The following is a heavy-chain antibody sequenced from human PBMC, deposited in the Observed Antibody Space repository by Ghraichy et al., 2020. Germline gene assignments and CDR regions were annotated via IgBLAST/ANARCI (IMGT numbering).Heavy chain of an antibody. V-gene: IGHV4-30-2*06. J-gene: IGHJ6*02. CDR2: IYPSGIT. CDR1: GGSISGGGNS. D-gene: IGHD3-22*01. Sequence: SETLSLTCAVSGGSISGGGNSWSWIRQSQGKGREWIGYIYPSGITNYNPSLNNRVTMSIDTSKNHFSLKLTSVTAADTAVYYCARDTISGFAMDVWGQGTTVTVSS. CDR3: ARDTISGFAMDV.